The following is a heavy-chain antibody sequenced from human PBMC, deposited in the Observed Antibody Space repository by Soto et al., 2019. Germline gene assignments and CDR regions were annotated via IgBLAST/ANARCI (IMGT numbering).Heavy chain of an antibody. D-gene: IGHD3-22*01. CDR3: ARDFYYYDSSGYYWNNWFDP. CDR1: GGTFSSYA. J-gene: IGHJ5*02. CDR2: IIPIFGTA. V-gene: IGHV1-69*13. Sequence: GASVKVSCKASGGTFSSYAISWVRQAPGQGLEWMGGIIPIFGTANYAQKFQGRVTITADESTSTAYMELSSLRSEDTAVYYCARDFYYYDSSGYYWNNWFDPWGQGTLVTVSS.